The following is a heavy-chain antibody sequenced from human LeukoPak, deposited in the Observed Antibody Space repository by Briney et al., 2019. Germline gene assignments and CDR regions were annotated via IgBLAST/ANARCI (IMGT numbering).Heavy chain of an antibody. CDR1: GFTFSSYA. Sequence: GGSLRLSCAASGFTFSSYAMSWVRQAPGKGLEWVSGISGSGGSTYYADSVKGRFTISRDNSKNTLYLQMNSLRAEDTAVYYCAKMSGSGYGRLTMDVWGQGTTVTVSS. CDR3: AKMSGSGYGRLTMDV. D-gene: IGHD2-15*01. CDR2: ISGSGGST. J-gene: IGHJ6*02. V-gene: IGHV3-23*01.